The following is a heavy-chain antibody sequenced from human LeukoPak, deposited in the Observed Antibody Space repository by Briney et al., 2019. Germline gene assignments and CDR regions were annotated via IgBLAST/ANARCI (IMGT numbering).Heavy chain of an antibody. V-gene: IGHV4-4*02. CDR1: GGSISSSNW. D-gene: IGHD3-22*01. CDR3: AKKYYYDSSPLDY. CDR2: IYHSGST. J-gene: IGHJ4*02. Sequence: SETLSLTCAVSGGSISSSNWWSWVRQPPGKGLEGSGEIYHSGSTNYNPSLKSRVTISVDKSKNHFSLKLSSVTAADTAVYYCAKKYYYDSSPLDYWGQGTLVTVSS.